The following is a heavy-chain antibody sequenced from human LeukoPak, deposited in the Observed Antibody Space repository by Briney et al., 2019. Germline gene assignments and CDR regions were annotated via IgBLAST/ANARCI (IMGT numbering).Heavy chain of an antibody. D-gene: IGHD3-3*01. CDR1: GGTFSSYA. V-gene: IGHV1-8*03. Sequence: ASVKVSCKASGGTFSSYAISWVRQAPGQGLEWMGWMNPNSGNTGYAQKFQGRVTITRNTSISTAYMELSSLRSEDTAVYYCARVDFWSGYRGGGYWGQGTLVTVSS. CDR2: MNPNSGNT. CDR3: ARVDFWSGYRGGGY. J-gene: IGHJ4*02.